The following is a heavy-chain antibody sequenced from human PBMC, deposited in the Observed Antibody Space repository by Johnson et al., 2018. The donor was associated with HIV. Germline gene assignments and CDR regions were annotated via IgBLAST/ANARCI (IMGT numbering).Heavy chain of an antibody. Sequence: QVQLVESGGGVVQPGRSLRLSCAASGFTFSSYGMHWVRQAPGKGLEWVAVIWYDGSNKYSADSVQGRFTISRDNSKHTLYLQMNSLRAEDTAVYYCAKEKGAAAGSPAVDIWGQGTMVTVSS. CDR2: IWYDGSNK. V-gene: IGHV3-33*06. D-gene: IGHD6-13*01. CDR1: GFTFSSYG. CDR3: AKEKGAAAGSPAVDI. J-gene: IGHJ3*02.